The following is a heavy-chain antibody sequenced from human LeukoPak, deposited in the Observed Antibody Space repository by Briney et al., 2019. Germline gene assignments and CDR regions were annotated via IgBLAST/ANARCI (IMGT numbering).Heavy chain of an antibody. Sequence: PSETLSLTCTVSGGSISSYYWSWLRQAPGKGLEWIGYVSHSGSAEYNPSLESRVTISMDTSRNQFSLKLSSVTAADAARYYCARNPVAVAENFYFGMDFWGQGTTVAVSS. CDR3: ARNPVAVAENFYFGMDF. V-gene: IGHV4-59*01. CDR2: VSHSGSA. J-gene: IGHJ6*02. D-gene: IGHD2-15*01. CDR1: GGSISSYY.